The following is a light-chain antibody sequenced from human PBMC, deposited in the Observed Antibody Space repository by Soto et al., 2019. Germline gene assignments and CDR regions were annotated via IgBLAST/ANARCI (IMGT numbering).Light chain of an antibody. CDR3: HQYGRTSWT. V-gene: IGKV3-20*01. Sequence: EIVLTQSPGTLSLSPGEGATLSCRASQSVSTNFFAWYQQKPGQAPRLLIYGASTRATGIPDRLSGSGSGTDFTLTISRLEPEDFAVYYCHQYGRTSWTFGQGPKVEIK. CDR1: QSVSTNF. CDR2: GAS. J-gene: IGKJ1*01.